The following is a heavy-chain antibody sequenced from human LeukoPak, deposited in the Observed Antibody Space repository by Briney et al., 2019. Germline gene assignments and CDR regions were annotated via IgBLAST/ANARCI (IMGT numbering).Heavy chain of an antibody. Sequence: SETLSLTCAVSGGSISSGGYSWSWIRQPPGKGLEWIGYIYHSGSTYYNPSLKSRVTISVDRSKNQFSLKLSSVTAADTAVYYCARDPTSYGGIDYWGQGTLVTVSS. CDR2: IYHSGST. J-gene: IGHJ4*02. D-gene: IGHD4-23*01. CDR3: ARDPTSYGGIDY. V-gene: IGHV4-30-2*01. CDR1: GGSISSGGYS.